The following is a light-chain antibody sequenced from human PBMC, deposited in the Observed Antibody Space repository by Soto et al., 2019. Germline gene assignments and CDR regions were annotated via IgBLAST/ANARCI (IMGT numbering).Light chain of an antibody. CDR1: QGISNY. V-gene: IGKV1-NL1*01. CDR3: QQYSSSST. CDR2: GAS. Sequence: DIQMTQSPSSLSASVGDRVTITCRASQGISNYLAWYQQKPGQAPRLLIFGASGRSTGVPDRFSGSGSGTDFTLTISRLEPEDFAVYYCQQYSSSSTFGQGTRLEIK. J-gene: IGKJ2*02.